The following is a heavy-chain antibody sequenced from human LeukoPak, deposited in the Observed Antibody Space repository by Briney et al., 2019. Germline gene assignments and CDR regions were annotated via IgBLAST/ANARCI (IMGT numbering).Heavy chain of an antibody. CDR1: GFTFSSYE. V-gene: IGHV3-21*01. CDR3: ASLSYDYVWGSYRPNDAFDI. CDR2: ISSSSSYI. Sequence: GGSLRLSCAASGFTFSSYELNWVRQAPGKGLEWVSSISSSSSYIYYADSVKGRFTISRDNAKNSLYLQMNSLRAEDTAVYYCASLSYDYVWGSYRPNDAFDIWGQGTMVTVSS. D-gene: IGHD3-16*02. J-gene: IGHJ3*02.